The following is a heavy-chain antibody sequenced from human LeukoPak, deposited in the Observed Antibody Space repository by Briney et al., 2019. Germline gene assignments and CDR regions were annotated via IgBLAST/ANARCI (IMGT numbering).Heavy chain of an antibody. D-gene: IGHD3-10*01. V-gene: IGHV4-34*01. J-gene: IGHJ4*02. Sequence: SETLSLTCAVYGGSFSGYYWSWIRQPPGKGLEWIGEINHSGSTNYNPSLKSRVTISVDTSKNQFSLKLSSVTAADTAVYYCARLRSEGSVHYGSGRQTYYFDYWGQGTLVTVSS. CDR3: ARLRSEGSVHYGSGRQTYYFDY. CDR2: INHSGST. CDR1: GGSFSGYY.